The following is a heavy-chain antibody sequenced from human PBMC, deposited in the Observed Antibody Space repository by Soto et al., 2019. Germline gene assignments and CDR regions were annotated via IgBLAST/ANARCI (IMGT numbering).Heavy chain of an antibody. CDR3: ARLGPTNNYYGSGVDY. D-gene: IGHD3-10*01. J-gene: IGHJ4*02. CDR1: GGSISSSSYY. CDR2: IYYSGST. Sequence: XETLSLTCTVAGGSISSSSYYWGWIRQPPGKGLEWIGIIYYSGSTYYNPSLKSRVTISVDTSKNQFSLKLSSVTAADTAVYYCARLGPTNNYYGSGVDYWGQGTLVTVSS. V-gene: IGHV4-39*01.